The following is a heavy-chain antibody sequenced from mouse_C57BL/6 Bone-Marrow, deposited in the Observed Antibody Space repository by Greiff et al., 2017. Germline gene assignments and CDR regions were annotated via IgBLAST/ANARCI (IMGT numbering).Heavy chain of an antibody. Sequence: DVMLVESGGGLVKPGGSLKLSCAASGFTFSDYGMHWVRQAPEKGLEWVAYISSGSSTIYYADTVKGRFTISRDNAKNTLFLQMTSWRSEDTAIYYCARTGFAYWGQGTLVTVSA. CDR1: GFTFSDYG. J-gene: IGHJ3*01. CDR3: ARTGFAY. CDR2: ISSGSSTI. V-gene: IGHV5-17*01.